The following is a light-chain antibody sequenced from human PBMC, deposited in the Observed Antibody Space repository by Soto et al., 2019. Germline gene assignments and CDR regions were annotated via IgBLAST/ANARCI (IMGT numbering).Light chain of an antibody. Sequence: QSVLTQPPSVSAAPGQKVTIACSGSSSNIGNNYVSWYQQLPGTAPKLLIYENNKRPSGIPDRFSGSKSGTSATLGITGLQTVDEADYYCGTWDSSLSAYVFGTGTQLTVL. CDR1: SSNIGNNY. CDR2: ENN. CDR3: GTWDSSLSAYV. V-gene: IGLV1-51*02. J-gene: IGLJ1*01.